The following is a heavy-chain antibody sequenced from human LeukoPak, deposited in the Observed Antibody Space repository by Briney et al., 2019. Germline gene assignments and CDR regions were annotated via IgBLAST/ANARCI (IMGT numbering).Heavy chain of an antibody. J-gene: IGHJ4*02. D-gene: IGHD3-10*01. CDR3: AKVRPTISTRGPNDY. CDR1: GFTFSSYG. V-gene: IGHV3-30*18. Sequence: GGSLRLSCAASGFTFSSYGMHWVRQAPGKGLEWVAVISYDGSNKYYADSVKGRFTISRDNSKNTLYLQMNSLRAEDTAVYYCAKVRPTISTRGPNDYWGQGTLVTVSS. CDR2: ISYDGSNK.